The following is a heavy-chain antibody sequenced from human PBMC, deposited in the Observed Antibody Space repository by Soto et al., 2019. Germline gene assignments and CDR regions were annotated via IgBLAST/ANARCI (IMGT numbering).Heavy chain of an antibody. V-gene: IGHV5-10-1*01. D-gene: IGHD2-2*01. CDR1: GYSLTAYW. Sequence: GESLKISCQASGYSLTAYWITWVRQMPGKGLEWMAMIDPSDSYVDYSPSFRGHVTFSVDRSITTVYLQWNSLKASDSAMYFCTRRASSSFYHFDFWGQGALVTVSS. CDR3: TRRASSSFYHFDF. CDR2: IDPSDSYV. J-gene: IGHJ4*01.